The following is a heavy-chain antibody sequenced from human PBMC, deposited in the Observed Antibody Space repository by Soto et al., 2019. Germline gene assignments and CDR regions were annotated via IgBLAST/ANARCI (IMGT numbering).Heavy chain of an antibody. D-gene: IGHD1-1*01. CDR2: IYATGTT. J-gene: IGHJ5*02. Sequence: PSETLSLTCTVSGASISGYYWSWIRKSAGKGLEWIGRIYATGTTDYNPSLKSRVMMSVDTSKKQFSLKLRSVTAADTAVYYCVRDGTKTLRDWFAPWGQGISVTV. CDR3: VRDGTKTLRDWFAP. V-gene: IGHV4-4*07. CDR1: GASISGYY.